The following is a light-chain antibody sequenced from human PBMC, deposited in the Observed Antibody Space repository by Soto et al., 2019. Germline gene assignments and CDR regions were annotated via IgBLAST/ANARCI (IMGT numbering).Light chain of an antibody. CDR2: EVT. V-gene: IGLV2-14*02. Sequence: QSALTQPASVSGSPGQSITISCTGTSTDPATYDLVSWYQQHPGKAPQLIIYEVTKRPSDISDRFSGSKSGNTASLTISGLQAEDQATYYCSSYSSTTRWIFGGGTKVTVL. CDR3: SSYSSTTRWI. CDR1: STDPATYDL. J-gene: IGLJ3*02.